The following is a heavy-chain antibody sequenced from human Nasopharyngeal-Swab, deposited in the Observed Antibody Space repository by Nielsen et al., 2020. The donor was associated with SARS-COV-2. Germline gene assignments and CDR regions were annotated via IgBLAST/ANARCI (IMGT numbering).Heavy chain of an antibody. Sequence: ASVKVSCKVSGHTLTELSMHWVRQAPGKGLEWMGGFDPEDGETIYAQKFQGRVTMTEDTSTDTAYMELSSLRSEDTAVYYCATSTVVVATNWFDPWGQGTLVTVSS. CDR3: ATSTVVVATNWFDP. V-gene: IGHV1-24*01. CDR2: FDPEDGET. J-gene: IGHJ5*02. CDR1: GHTLTELS. D-gene: IGHD2-15*01.